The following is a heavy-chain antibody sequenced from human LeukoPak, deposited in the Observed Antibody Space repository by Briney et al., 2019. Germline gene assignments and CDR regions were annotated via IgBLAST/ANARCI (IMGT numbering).Heavy chain of an antibody. CDR2: ISGSGGST. Sequence: GGSLRLSCAASGFTFSSYAMSWVRQAPGKGLEWVSGISGSGGSTYYADSVKGRFTISRDNSKNTLYLQMNSLRAEDTAVFYCAKSTYYDSSGPFRSGYYFDYWGQGTLVTVSS. J-gene: IGHJ4*02. CDR1: GFTFSSYA. D-gene: IGHD3-22*01. V-gene: IGHV3-23*01. CDR3: AKSTYYDSSGPFRSGYYFDY.